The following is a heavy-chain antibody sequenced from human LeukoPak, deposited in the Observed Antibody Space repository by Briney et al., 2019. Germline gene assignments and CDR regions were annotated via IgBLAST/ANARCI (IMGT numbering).Heavy chain of an antibody. D-gene: IGHD2-2*01. J-gene: IGHJ4*02. Sequence: PGGSLRLSCAASGFTFTNAWMSWVRQAPGEGREWVGRIKSKTDGGTTEYAAPVNDRFSISRDDSENTLYLQMNSLKTEDTAVYYCTTAPAAYTFDYWGQGTLVTVSS. CDR2: IKSKTDGGTT. CDR3: TTAPAAYTFDY. CDR1: GFTFTNAW. V-gene: IGHV3-15*01.